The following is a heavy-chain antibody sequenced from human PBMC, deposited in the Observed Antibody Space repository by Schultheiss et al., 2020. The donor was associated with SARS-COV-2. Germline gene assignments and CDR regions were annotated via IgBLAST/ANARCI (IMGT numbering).Heavy chain of an antibody. Sequence: SETLSLTCAVYGGSFSGYYWSWIRQPPGKGLEWIGSIYHSGSTNYNQSLKSRVTISVDTSKNQFSLKLSSVTAADTAVYYCARDKDGDLDYWGQGTLVTVSS. CDR2: IYHSGST. D-gene: IGHD4-17*01. CDR3: ARDKDGDLDY. J-gene: IGHJ4*02. V-gene: IGHV4-34*01. CDR1: GGSFSGYY.